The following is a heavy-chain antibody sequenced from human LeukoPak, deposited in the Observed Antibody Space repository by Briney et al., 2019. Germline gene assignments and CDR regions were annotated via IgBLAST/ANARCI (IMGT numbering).Heavy chain of an antibody. J-gene: IGHJ4*02. CDR2: INHSGST. D-gene: IGHD6-13*01. V-gene: IGHV4-34*01. Sequence: SETLSLTCAVYGGSFSGYYWSWIRQPPGKGLEWIGEINHSGSTNHNPSLKSRVTISVDTSKNQFSLKLSSVTAADTAVYYCASSTSSSCDYWGQGTLVTVSS. CDR1: GGSFSGYY. CDR3: ASSTSSSCDY.